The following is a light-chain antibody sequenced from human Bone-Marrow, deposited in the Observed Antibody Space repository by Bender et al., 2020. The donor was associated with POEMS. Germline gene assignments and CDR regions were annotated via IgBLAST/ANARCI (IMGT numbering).Light chain of an antibody. CDR1: SSKFGSYP. CDR2: NNS. V-gene: IGLV1-44*01. Sequence: QSVLTQPPSASATPGQRVTISCSGSSSKFGSYPVNWYQQLPGAAPKLVIFNNSQRSSGVPDRFSGSNSGTSASLAISGLLSDDEADFYCATWDDSLNGWVFGGGTKLTVL. J-gene: IGLJ3*02. CDR3: ATWDDSLNGWV.